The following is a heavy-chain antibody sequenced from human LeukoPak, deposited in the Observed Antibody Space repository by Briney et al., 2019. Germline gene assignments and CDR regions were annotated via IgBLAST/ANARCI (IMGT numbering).Heavy chain of an antibody. CDR2: IYSGGST. D-gene: IGHD3-22*01. J-gene: IGHJ4*02. CDR3: ARGYYDSSGEFDY. CDR1: GFTFSSYN. V-gene: IGHV3-66*01. Sequence: PGGSLRLSCAASGFTFSSYNMNWVRQAPGKGLEWVSVIYSGGSTYYADSVKGRFTISRDNSKNTLYLQVNSLRAEDTAVYYCARGYYDSSGEFDYWGQGTLVTVSS.